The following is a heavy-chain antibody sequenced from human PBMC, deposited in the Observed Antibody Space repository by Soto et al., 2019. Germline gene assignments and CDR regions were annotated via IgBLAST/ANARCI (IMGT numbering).Heavy chain of an antibody. J-gene: IGHJ6*02. D-gene: IGHD3-16*02. CDR1: GGTFSSYA. CDR2: IIPIFGTA. Sequence: SVKVSCKASGGTFSSYAISWVRQAPGQGLEWMGGIIPIFGTANYAQKFQGRVTITADESTSTAYMELSSLRSEDTAVYYCARDPTWGLSIYYYYYGMDVWGQGTTVTVSS. V-gene: IGHV1-69*13. CDR3: ARDPTWGLSIYYYYYGMDV.